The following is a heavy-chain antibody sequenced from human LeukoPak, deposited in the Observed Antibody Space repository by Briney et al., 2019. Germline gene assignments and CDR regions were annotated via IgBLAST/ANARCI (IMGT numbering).Heavy chain of an antibody. V-gene: IGHV4-39*07. CDR1: GGSISGSSYY. CDR2: IYYSGST. Sequence: SETLSLTCTVSGGSISGSSYYWGWIRQPPGKGLEWIGSIYYSGSTYYNPSLKSRVTISVDTSKNQFSLKLSSVTAADTAVYYCARDQKWLRHTDYWGQGTLVTVSS. CDR3: ARDQKWLRHTDY. D-gene: IGHD5-12*01. J-gene: IGHJ4*02.